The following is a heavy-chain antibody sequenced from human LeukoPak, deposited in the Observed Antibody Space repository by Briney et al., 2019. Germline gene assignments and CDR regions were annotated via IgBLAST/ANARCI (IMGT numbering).Heavy chain of an antibody. CDR1: GGSISSSSYY. CDR3: ARIRYSSSSYHFDY. V-gene: IGHV4-39*01. J-gene: IGHJ4*02. Sequence: SETLSLTCTVSGGSISSSSYYWGWIRQPPGKGLEWIGSIYYSGSTYYNPSLKSQVTISVDTSKNQFSLKLSSMTAADTAVYYCARIRYSSSSYHFDYWGQGTLVTVSS. D-gene: IGHD6-13*01. CDR2: IYYSGST.